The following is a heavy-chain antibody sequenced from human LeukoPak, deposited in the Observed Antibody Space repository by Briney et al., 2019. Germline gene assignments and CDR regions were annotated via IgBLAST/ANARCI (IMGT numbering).Heavy chain of an antibody. CDR3: ARYRSYCTSTTCYRDWSDP. D-gene: IGHD2-2*01. V-gene: IGHV4-34*01. Sequence: SETLSLTCAVYSGSFTGYFWSWIRQPPGKGLEWIGEINHSGSTNYNPSLKSRVTISEDTSKNQFSLRLTSVTAADTAVYYCARYRSYCTSTTCYRDWSDPWGQGTLVTVSS. CDR2: INHSGST. J-gene: IGHJ5*02. CDR1: SGSFTGYF.